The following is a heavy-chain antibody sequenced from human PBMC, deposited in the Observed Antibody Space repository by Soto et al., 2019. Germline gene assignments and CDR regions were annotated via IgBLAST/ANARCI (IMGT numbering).Heavy chain of an antibody. CDR1: GFTFSDHH. CDR2: SRNKARGYTT. D-gene: IGHD3-10*01. V-gene: IGHV3-72*01. CDR3: VRDDSRGDSIAFDL. Sequence: EVQLVESGGGLVQPGGSLRLSCAASGFTFSDHHIDWVRQAPGKGLEWVGRSRNKARGYTTEYAPSVKGRFTISRDASRSSVFLEMYSLKIDDTAMYYCVRDDSRGDSIAFDLWGQGTMVTVSS. J-gene: IGHJ3*01.